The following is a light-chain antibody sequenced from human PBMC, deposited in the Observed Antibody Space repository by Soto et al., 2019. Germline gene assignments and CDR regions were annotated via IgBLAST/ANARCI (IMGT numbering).Light chain of an antibody. V-gene: IGLV2-23*01. CDR2: EGS. Sequence: QSALTQPASVSGSPGQSITFSCTGTRSDVGSYNLVSWYQQHPGKAPKLMIYEGSKRPSGVSNRFSGSKSGNTASLTISGLQAEDEADYYCCSYAGSSTWVFGGGTKLTVL. CDR3: CSYAGSSTWV. J-gene: IGLJ3*02. CDR1: RSDVGSYNL.